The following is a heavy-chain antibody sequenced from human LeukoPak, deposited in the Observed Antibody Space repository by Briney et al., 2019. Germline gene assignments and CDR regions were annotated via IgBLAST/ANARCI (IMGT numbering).Heavy chain of an antibody. D-gene: IGHD3-22*01. Sequence: ASVKVSCKASGYTLTGYYMHWVRQAPGQGLEWMGRINPNSGGTNYAQKFQGRVTMTRDTSISTAYMELSRLRSDDTAVYYCASILDSSGYYSPWEVDYWGQGTLATVSS. CDR2: INPNSGGT. CDR3: ASILDSSGYYSPWEVDY. V-gene: IGHV1-2*06. CDR1: GYTLTGYY. J-gene: IGHJ4*02.